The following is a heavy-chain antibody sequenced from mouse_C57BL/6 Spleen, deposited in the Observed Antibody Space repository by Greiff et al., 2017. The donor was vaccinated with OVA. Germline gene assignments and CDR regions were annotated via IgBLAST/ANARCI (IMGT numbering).Heavy chain of an antibody. D-gene: IGHD3-2*02. Sequence: EVKLMESGPELVKPGASVKISCKASGYSFTGYYMNWVKQSPEKSLEWIGEINPSTGGTTYNQKFKAKATLTVDKSSSTAYMQLKSLTSEDSAVYYCARRESSGFDYWGQGTTLTVSS. CDR1: GYSFTGYY. J-gene: IGHJ2*01. CDR2: INPSTGGT. V-gene: IGHV1-42*01. CDR3: ARRESSGFDY.